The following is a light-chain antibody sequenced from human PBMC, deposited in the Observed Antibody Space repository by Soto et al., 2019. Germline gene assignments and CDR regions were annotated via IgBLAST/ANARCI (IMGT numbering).Light chain of an antibody. CDR2: GAS. CDR1: QSVTSSY. CDR3: QQYGSSPLT. Sequence: EIALTQSPGTLSLSPGERATLSCRASQSVTSSYLAWYQQKPGQAPRLLIYGASSRATGFPDRFSGSGSGTDFTLTISRLEPEDFAVYYCQQYGSSPLTFGGGTKV. J-gene: IGKJ4*01. V-gene: IGKV3-20*01.